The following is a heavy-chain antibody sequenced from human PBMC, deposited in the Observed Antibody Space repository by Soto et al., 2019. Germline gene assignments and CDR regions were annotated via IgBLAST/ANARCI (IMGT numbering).Heavy chain of an antibody. Sequence: QVQLVESGGGVVQPGRSLRLSCAASGFTFSSYGMHWVRQAPGKGLEWVAVIWYDGSNKYYADSVKGRFTISRDNSKNTLYLQMNSLRAEDTAVYYCARDNGVVGATPGLFDYWGQGTLVTVSS. CDR2: IWYDGSNK. V-gene: IGHV3-33*01. J-gene: IGHJ4*02. D-gene: IGHD1-26*01. CDR3: ARDNGVVGATPGLFDY. CDR1: GFTFSSYG.